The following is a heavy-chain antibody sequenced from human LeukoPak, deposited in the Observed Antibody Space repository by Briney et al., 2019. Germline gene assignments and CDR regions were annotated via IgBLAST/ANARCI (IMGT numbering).Heavy chain of an antibody. V-gene: IGHV3-48*01. CDR3: ARDYGLNCYSTCCAGAFDF. D-gene: IGHD2-2*01. CDR1: GFTFSRYN. CDR2: IRRSDNTV. Sequence: GGSLRLSCAASGFTFSRYNMHWVRQAPGKGLEWVSYIRRSDNTVYYADSVKGRFTISRDNAKNSLYLQMNSLRAEDTAVYYCARDYGLNCYSTCCAGAFDFWGQGTMVTVSS. J-gene: IGHJ3*01.